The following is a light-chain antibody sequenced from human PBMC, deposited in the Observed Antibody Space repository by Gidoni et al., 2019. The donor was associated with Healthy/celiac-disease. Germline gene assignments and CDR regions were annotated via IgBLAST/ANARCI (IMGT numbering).Light chain of an antibody. CDR1: QGISSY. CDR2: AAS. CDR3: QQLNSYPHT. V-gene: IGKV1-9*01. J-gene: IGKJ4*01. Sequence: DIQLTQSPSFLSASVGDRVTITCRASQGISSYLAWYQQKPGKAPKLLIYAASTLQSGVPSRFSGSGSGTEFTLTISSLQPEDFAIYYCQQLNSYPHTFGGGTKVESK.